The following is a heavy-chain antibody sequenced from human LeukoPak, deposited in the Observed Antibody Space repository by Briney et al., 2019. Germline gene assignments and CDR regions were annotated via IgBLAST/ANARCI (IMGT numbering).Heavy chain of an antibody. J-gene: IGHJ4*02. Sequence: GESLKISCKASGYTFTSYRIGWVRQMPGKGLEWMAIIHPGDFNTRFSPSFQGQVTISADKSVSTAYLQWSSLKASDTATYYCARQSQNQGGRIWYFYWGQGTLVTVSS. CDR3: ARQSQNQGGRIWYFY. CDR1: GYTFTSYR. D-gene: IGHD6-13*01. CDR2: IHPGDFNT. V-gene: IGHV5-51*01.